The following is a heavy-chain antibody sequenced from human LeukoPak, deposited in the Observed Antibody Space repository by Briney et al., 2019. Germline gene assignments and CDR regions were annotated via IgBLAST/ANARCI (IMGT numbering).Heavy chain of an antibody. D-gene: IGHD2-2*01. J-gene: IGHJ4*02. V-gene: IGHV4-34*01. Sequence: PSETLSLTCAVYGGSFSGYYWSWIRQPPGKGLEWIGEINHSGSTNYNPSLKSRVTISVDTSKNQFSLKLSSVTAADTAVYYCARIKPGYCSSTSCPNFDYWGQGTLVTVSS. CDR3: ARIKPGYCSSTSCPNFDY. CDR1: GGSFSGYY. CDR2: INHSGST.